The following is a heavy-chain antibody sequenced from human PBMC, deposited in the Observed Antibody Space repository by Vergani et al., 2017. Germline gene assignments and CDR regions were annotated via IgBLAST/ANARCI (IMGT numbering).Heavy chain of an antibody. CDR1: GFTFNDYA. D-gene: IGHD7-27*01. CDR3: AKDIERRIWGSVSFDI. Sequence: EVRLVESGGGLEQPGRSLRLSCAASGFTFNDYAIHWARQGPGKGLEWVSGISWNSGSVGYADSVKGRFTISRDNAKNSLYLQMNSLRAEDTALYYCAKDIERRIWGSVSFDIWGQGTMITVSA. V-gene: IGHV3-9*01. J-gene: IGHJ3*02. CDR2: ISWNSGSV.